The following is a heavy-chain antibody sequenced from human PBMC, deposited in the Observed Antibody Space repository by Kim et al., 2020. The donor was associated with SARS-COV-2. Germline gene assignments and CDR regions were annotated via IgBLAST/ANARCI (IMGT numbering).Heavy chain of an antibody. Sequence: SETLSLTCTVSGGSLSPYYWSWIRQPPGKGLEWIGYMPYSGRANYSPSLKSRVAISVETSKNHFSLNLTSVTAADTAKYFCARFQHGSGSYLDPFDIWGQGTLVTVSS. CDR1: GGSLSPYY. V-gene: IGHV4-59*01. CDR2: MPYSGRA. D-gene: IGHD3-10*01. CDR3: ARFQHGSGSYLDPFDI. J-gene: IGHJ3*02.